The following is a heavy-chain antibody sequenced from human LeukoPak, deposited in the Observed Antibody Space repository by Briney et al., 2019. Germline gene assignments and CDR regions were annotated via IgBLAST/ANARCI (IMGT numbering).Heavy chain of an antibody. D-gene: IGHD5-18*01. CDR3: ARDLAWGAMVYLGDY. CDR1: GGSISSYD. J-gene: IGHJ4*02. V-gene: IGHV4-4*07. Sequence: SETLSLTCTVSGGSISSYDWSRIRQPAGKGLEWIGRIYTSGSTNYNPSLESPVTMSVDTSKNQFSLKLSSVTAADTAVYYCARDLAWGAMVYLGDYWGQGTLVTVSS. CDR2: IYTSGST.